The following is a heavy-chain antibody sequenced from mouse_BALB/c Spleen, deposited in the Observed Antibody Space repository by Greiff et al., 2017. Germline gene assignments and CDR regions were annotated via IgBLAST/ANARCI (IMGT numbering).Heavy chain of an antibody. CDR1: GFTFSSYA. D-gene: IGHD1-1*01. J-gene: IGHJ4*01. CDR2: ISSGGST. Sequence: EVQRVESGGGLVKPGGSLKLSCAASGFTFSSYAMSWVRQTPEKRLEWVASISSGGSTYYPDSVKGRFTISRDNARNILYLQMSSLRSEDTAMYYCARGQDYGSGAYAMDYWGQGTSVTVSS. V-gene: IGHV5-6-5*01. CDR3: ARGQDYGSGAYAMDY.